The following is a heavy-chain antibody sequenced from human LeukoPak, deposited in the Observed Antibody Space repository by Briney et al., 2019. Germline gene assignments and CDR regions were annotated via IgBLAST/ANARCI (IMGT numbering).Heavy chain of an antibody. D-gene: IGHD1-26*01. Sequence: GGSLRLSCTVSGFTFSGCVMHWVRRAPGKGLEWVAVISYDGSNKYYADSVKGRFTISRDNSKNTLYLQMNSLRAEDTAVYYCAKYRGSNYYNWHMDVWGKGTTVTVSS. V-gene: IGHV3-30*18. J-gene: IGHJ6*03. CDR1: GFTFSGCV. CDR3: AKYRGSNYYNWHMDV. CDR2: ISYDGSNK.